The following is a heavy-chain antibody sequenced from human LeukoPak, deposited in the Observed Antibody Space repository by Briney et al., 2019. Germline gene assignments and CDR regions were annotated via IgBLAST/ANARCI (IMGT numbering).Heavy chain of an antibody. D-gene: IGHD2-2*01. V-gene: IGHV1-2*06. CDR3: ARNSGGIVVVPTAAPDY. CDR1: GYTFTGYY. Sequence: ASVKVSCKASGYTFTGYYMYWVRQAPGLGLEWMGRINPNSGGTNYAQKFQGRVTMTRDTSISTAYIELSRLRSDDTAVYYCARNSGGIVVVPTAAPDYWGQGTLVTVSS. CDR2: INPNSGGT. J-gene: IGHJ4*02.